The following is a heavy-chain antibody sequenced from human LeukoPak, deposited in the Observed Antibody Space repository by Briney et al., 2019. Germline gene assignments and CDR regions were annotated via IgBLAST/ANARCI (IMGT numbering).Heavy chain of an antibody. CDR2: IYSGGST. CDR1: GFTVSSNY. Sequence: PGGSLRLSCAASGFTVSSNYMSWVRQAPGKGLEWVSVIYSGGSTYYADSVKGRFTISRDNSKNTLYLQMNSLRAEDTAVYYCARGSDYYDSSGYPFQHWGQGTLVTVSS. J-gene: IGHJ1*01. CDR3: ARGSDYYDSSGYPFQH. D-gene: IGHD3-22*01. V-gene: IGHV3-66*01.